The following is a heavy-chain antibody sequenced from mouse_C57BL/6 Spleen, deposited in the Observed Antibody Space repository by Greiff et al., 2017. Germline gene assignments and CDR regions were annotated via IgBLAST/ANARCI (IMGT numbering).Heavy chain of an antibody. V-gene: IGHV1-7*01. CDR3: ARYQLGRGYAMEY. J-gene: IGHJ4*01. D-gene: IGHD4-1*02. CDR1: GYTFTSYW. Sequence: VQLQQSGAELAKPGASVKLSCKASGYTFTSYWMHWVKQRPGQGLEWIGYINPSSGYTKYNQKFKDKATLTADKSSSTAYMQLSSLTYEDSAVYYCARYQLGRGYAMEYWGQGTSVTVSS. CDR2: INPSSGYT.